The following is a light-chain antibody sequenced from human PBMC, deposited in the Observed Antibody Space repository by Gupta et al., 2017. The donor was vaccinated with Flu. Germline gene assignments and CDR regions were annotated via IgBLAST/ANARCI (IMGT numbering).Light chain of an antibody. Sequence: PATMSVSRGESDTLSCMASQIVTISLAWYHHRPGHAPRLLIYDTSIRATGIPARFSGSGSGTDFTLTISILDPEDFAVYYCQQRDDWPVSFGHGTKVDIK. CDR1: QIVTIS. CDR3: QQRDDWPVS. V-gene: IGKV3-11*01. J-gene: IGKJ3*01. CDR2: DTS.